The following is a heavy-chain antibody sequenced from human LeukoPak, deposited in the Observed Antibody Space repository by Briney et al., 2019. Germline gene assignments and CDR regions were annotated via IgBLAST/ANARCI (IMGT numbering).Heavy chain of an antibody. Sequence: GGSLRLSCAASGFTFRTYAMSWVRQAPGKGLEWVSAISASGSSTYYADSVKGRFTISRDNSKNTLYLQMNSLRAEGTAVYYCAKDGLELRSRGSKAANYYYYYYMDVWGKGTTVTVSS. CDR3: AKDGLELRSRGSKAANYYYYYYMDV. CDR2: ISASGSST. V-gene: IGHV3-23*01. J-gene: IGHJ6*03. D-gene: IGHD1-7*01. CDR1: GFTFRTYA.